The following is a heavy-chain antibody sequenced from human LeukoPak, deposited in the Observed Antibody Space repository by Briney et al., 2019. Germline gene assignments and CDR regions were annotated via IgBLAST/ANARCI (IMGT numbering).Heavy chain of an antibody. J-gene: IGHJ4*02. Sequence: GGSLRLSCAASGFTFSSYGMHWVRQAPGKGLEWVAVIWYDGSNKYYADSVKGRFTISRDNSKNTLYLQMNSLRAEDTAVYYCARVGGFDWPIDYWGQGTLVTVSP. CDR2: IWYDGSNK. CDR3: ARVGGFDWPIDY. CDR1: GFTFSSYG. D-gene: IGHD3-9*01. V-gene: IGHV3-33*01.